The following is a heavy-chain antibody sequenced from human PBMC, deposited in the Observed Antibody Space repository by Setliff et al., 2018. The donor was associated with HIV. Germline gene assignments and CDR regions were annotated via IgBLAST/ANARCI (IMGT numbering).Heavy chain of an antibody. CDR2: ISSSAGST. CDR1: GFTFSSYA. CDR3: ARGVFDY. J-gene: IGHJ4*02. Sequence: GSLRLSCAASGFTFSSYAMSWVRQTPGKGLEWVSFISSSAGSTYYSDSVKGRFTISRDNSKNTLYLQMNSLRAEDTAVYYCARGVFDYWGQGALVTVSS. V-gene: IGHV3-23*01.